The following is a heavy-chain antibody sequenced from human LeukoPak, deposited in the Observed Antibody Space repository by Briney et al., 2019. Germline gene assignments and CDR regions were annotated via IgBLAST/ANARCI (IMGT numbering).Heavy chain of an antibody. Sequence: PSETLSLTCAVSGGSISSSNWWSWVRQPPGKGLEWIGEIYHSGSTNYNPSLKSRVTISVDKSKNQFSLKLSSVTAADTAVYYCATNLLWFGESPGYWGQGTLVTVSS. CDR3: ATNLLWFGESPGY. V-gene: IGHV4-4*02. CDR1: GGSISSSNW. J-gene: IGHJ4*02. CDR2: IYHSGST. D-gene: IGHD3-10*01.